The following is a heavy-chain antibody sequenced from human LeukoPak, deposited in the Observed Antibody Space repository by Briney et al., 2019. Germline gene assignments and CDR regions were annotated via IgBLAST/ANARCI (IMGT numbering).Heavy chain of an antibody. J-gene: IGHJ4*02. V-gene: IGHV1-18*01. CDR2: ISAYNGNT. CDR3: ARILDTAMVDYYFDY. CDR1: GYTFTSYG. Sequence: ASVKVSRKASGYTFTSYGISWVRQAPGQGLEWMGWISAYNGNTNYAQKLQGRVTMTTDTSTSTAYMELRSLRSDGTAVYYCARILDTAMVDYYFDYWGQGTLVTVSS. D-gene: IGHD5-18*01.